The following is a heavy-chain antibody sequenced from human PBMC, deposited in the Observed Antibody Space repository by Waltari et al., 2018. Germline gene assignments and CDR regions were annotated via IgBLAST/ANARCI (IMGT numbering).Heavy chain of an antibody. Sequence: EVQLVESGGGLIQPGGSLRLSCAASGFSVSNNYMSWVRQAPGKGLGLVAIMYSGGSTYYADSVKGRLTISRDNSKNTLYLQMNSLRADDAAMYYCARGLKSGGWFGACCYFDSWGQGIQVTVSS. V-gene: IGHV3-53*01. CDR3: ARGLKSGGWFGACCYFDS. J-gene: IGHJ4*02. D-gene: IGHD3-10*01. CDR1: GFSVSNNY. CDR2: MYSGGST.